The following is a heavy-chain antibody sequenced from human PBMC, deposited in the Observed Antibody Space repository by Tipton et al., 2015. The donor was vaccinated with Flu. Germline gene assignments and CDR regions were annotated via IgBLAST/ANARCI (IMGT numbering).Heavy chain of an antibody. D-gene: IGHD3-10*01. V-gene: IGHV4-4*07. CDR2: IYTSGST. J-gene: IGHJ5*02. CDR3: ARVNEGWFGELYWFDP. Sequence: TLSLTCTVSGGSTSSYYWSWIRQPAGKGLEWIGRIYTSGSTNYNPSLKSRVTMSVDTSKNQFSLKLSSVTAADTAVYYCARVNEGWFGELYWFDPWGQGTLVTVSS. CDR1: GGSTSSYY.